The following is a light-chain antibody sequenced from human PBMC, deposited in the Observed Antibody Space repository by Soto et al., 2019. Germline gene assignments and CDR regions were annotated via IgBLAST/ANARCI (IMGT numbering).Light chain of an antibody. CDR3: QQSNSFPRT. J-gene: IGKJ1*01. V-gene: IGKV1-39*01. Sequence: DIQMTQSPSSLSASVGDRVIMTCRASETVYNFVNWYQQKGGKAPRLLIYAAVNSQSGVPSRFSGSGSGTEFTLTISSLQPEDFATYYCQQSNSFPRTCGQGTKVDVK. CDR1: ETVYNF. CDR2: AAV.